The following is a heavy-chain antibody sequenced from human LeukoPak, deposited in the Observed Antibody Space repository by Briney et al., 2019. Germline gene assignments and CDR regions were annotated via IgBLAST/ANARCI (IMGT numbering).Heavy chain of an antibody. V-gene: IGHV3-23*01. CDR1: GFTFSSYG. J-gene: IGHJ4*02. CDR2: ISGSGGST. CDR3: ARGPSYSPDDYDSSGSFDY. D-gene: IGHD3-22*01. Sequence: GGSLRLSCAAPGFTFSSYGMSWVRQAPGKGLEWVSGISGSGGSTYYADSVKGRLTISGDNSKNTLYLQMNSLRAEDTAVYYCARGPSYSPDDYDSSGSFDYWGQGTLVTVSS.